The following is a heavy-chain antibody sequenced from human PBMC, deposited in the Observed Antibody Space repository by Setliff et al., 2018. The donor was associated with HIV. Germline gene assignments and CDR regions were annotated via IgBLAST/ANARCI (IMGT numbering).Heavy chain of an antibody. Sequence: ASVKVSCKASGGTFSSYAISWVRQAPGQGLDWMGGLIPVFGTTNYAQKFQGRVTITADESTSTAYMELSSLRSEDTAVYYCASRRITMVRGVISNDYYYYYMDVWGKGTTVTVSS. CDR3: ASRRITMVRGVISNDYYYYYMDV. CDR2: LIPVFGTT. D-gene: IGHD3-10*01. CDR1: GGTFSSYA. J-gene: IGHJ6*03. V-gene: IGHV1-69*13.